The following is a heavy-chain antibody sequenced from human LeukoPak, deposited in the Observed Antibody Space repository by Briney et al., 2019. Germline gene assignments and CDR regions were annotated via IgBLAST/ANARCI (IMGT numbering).Heavy chain of an antibody. J-gene: IGHJ3*02. V-gene: IGHV1-2*06. CDR1: GYTFTGYY. CDR2: INPNSGGT. D-gene: IGHD3-9*01. CDR3: ARGGGYDILTGYSPDAFDI. Sequence: ASVKVSCKASGYTFTGYYMHWVRQAPGQGLEWMGRINPNSGGTNYAQKFQGRVTMTRDTSISTAYMELSRLRSDDMAVYYCARGGGYDILTGYSPDAFDIWGQGTMVTVSS.